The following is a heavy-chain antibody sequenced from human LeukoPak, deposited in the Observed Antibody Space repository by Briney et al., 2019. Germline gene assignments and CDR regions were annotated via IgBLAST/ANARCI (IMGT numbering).Heavy chain of an antibody. Sequence: TPGGSLRLSCVASGFTFTNYDINWVRQVPGKGLEWVSSINTDDSSIYYADSVRGRFTISRDNAKNSVSLHMNDLRAEDAAIYYCARETYTSWAFDIWGQGTTVIVSS. CDR1: GFTFTNYD. CDR2: INTDDSSI. D-gene: IGHD1-1*01. CDR3: ARETYTSWAFDI. V-gene: IGHV3-21*01. J-gene: IGHJ3*02.